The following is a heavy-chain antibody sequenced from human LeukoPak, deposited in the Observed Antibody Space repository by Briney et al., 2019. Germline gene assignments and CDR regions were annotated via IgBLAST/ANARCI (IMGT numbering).Heavy chain of an antibody. CDR2: ISASGSYT. J-gene: IGHJ4*02. V-gene: IGHV3-23*01. CDR1: GFTFSTYA. D-gene: IGHD6-19*01. Sequence: GGSLRLSCAPSGFTFSTYAMSWVRQAPGKGLEWVSAISASGSYTCYADSVKGRFTISRDNSKNTLSLQMNSLRAEDTAIYYCAKGKEQWLEWGQGTLVTVSS. CDR3: AKGKEQWLE.